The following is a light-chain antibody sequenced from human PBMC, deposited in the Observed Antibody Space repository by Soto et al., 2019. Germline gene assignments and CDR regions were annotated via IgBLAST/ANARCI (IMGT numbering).Light chain of an antibody. CDR2: GAS. CDR1: QSVRSSY. J-gene: IGKJ2*02. CDR3: QQYGSSPST. Sequence: EIALTQSPGTLSLSPGERATLSCRASQSVRSSYLAWYQQKPGQAPRLLIYGASSRATGIPDRFSGSGSGTDFTLTISRLEPEDFVVYYCQQYGSSPSTFGQGTKLEIK. V-gene: IGKV3-20*01.